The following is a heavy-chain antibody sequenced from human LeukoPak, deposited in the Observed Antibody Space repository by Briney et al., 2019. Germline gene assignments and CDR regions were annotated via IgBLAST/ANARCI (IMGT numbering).Heavy chain of an antibody. CDR2: IYYSGST. CDR3: ARAGGWYYFDY. J-gene: IGHJ4*02. Sequence: PWETLSLTCTVSGGSVSSGNYYWSWIRQSPGKGLEWIGYIYYSGSTKYNPSLKSRVTISVDTSKNQFSLKLSSVTAADTAVYYCARAGGWYYFDYWGQGTLVTVSS. CDR1: GGSVSSGNYY. V-gene: IGHV4-61*01. D-gene: IGHD6-19*01.